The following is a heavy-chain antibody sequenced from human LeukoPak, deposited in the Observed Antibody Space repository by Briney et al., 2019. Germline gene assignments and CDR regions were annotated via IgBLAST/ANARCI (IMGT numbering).Heavy chain of an antibody. J-gene: IGHJ4*02. CDR1: GGSFSGYY. CDR2: INHSGST. CDR3: AITVSGWYIR. D-gene: IGHD6-19*01. V-gene: IGHV4-34*01. Sequence: PSETLSLTCAVYGGSFSGYYWSWIRQPPGKGLEWIGEINHSGSTNYNASLKSRVTISVDTSKNQFSLKLSSVTAVDTAVYYCAITVSGWYIRWGQGTLVTVSS.